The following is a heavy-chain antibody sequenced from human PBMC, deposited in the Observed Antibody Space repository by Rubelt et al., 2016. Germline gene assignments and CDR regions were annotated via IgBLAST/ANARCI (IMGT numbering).Heavy chain of an antibody. CDR3: AREDTTDRGWYDALDI. D-gene: IGHD6-19*01. Sequence: QVQLVQSGAEVKKPGASVTVSCTASEYSFTKNPIHWVRQAPGQRLEWMGWINAGNGNTQYSQKFQGRVTITRDTSARTAYMELSSLRSEDTAVYYCAREDTTDRGWYDALDIWGQGTMVTVSS. CDR2: INAGNGNT. V-gene: IGHV1-3*01. CDR1: EYSFTKNP. J-gene: IGHJ3*02.